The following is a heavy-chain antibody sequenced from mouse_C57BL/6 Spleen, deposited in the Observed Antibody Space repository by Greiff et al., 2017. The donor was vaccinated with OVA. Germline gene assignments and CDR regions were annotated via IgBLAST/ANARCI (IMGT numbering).Heavy chain of an antibody. D-gene: IGHD3-1*01. CDR2: ISDGGSYT. Sequence: EVHLVESGGGLVKPGGSLKLSCAASGFTFSSYAMSWVRQTPEKRLEWVATISDGGSYTYYPDNVKGRFTISRDNAKNNLYLQMSHLKSEDTAMYYCARESRGSSFDYWGQGTTLTVSS. CDR1: GFTFSSYA. J-gene: IGHJ2*01. CDR3: ARESRGSSFDY. V-gene: IGHV5-4*01.